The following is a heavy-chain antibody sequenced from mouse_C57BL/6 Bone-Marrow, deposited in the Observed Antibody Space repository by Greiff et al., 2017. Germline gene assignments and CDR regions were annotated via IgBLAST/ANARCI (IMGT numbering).Heavy chain of an antibody. CDR3: ARRDYYQGFAY. Sequence: QVQLQQSGAELVRPGTSVKMSCKASGNTFTNYWTGWAKQRPGHGLEWIGDIYPGGGYTNYNEKFKGKATLTADKSSSTAYMQFSSLTSEDSASYYCARRDYYQGFAYWGQGTLVTVSA. CDR1: GNTFTNYW. J-gene: IGHJ3*01. V-gene: IGHV1-63*01. D-gene: IGHD2-1*01. CDR2: IYPGGGYT.